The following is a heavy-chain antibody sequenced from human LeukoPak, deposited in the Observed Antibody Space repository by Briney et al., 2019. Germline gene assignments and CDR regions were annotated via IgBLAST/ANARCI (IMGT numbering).Heavy chain of an antibody. J-gene: IGHJ6*02. CDR1: GFIFSSYS. D-gene: IGHD6-13*01. CDR2: ITGSGGNT. Sequence: PGGSLRLSCAASGFIFSSYSMSWVRQAPGMGLEWVSVITGSGGNTYYADSVKGRFTISKDNSKNTVYLQMSSLRVDDTAVYYCAKAASSSWLSYYYGMDVWGQGTTVTVSS. CDR3: AKAASSSWLSYYYGMDV. V-gene: IGHV3-23*01.